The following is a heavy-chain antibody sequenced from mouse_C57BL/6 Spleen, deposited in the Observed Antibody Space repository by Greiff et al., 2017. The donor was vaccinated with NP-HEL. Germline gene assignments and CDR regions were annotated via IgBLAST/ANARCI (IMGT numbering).Heavy chain of an antibody. V-gene: IGHV1-52*01. D-gene: IGHD2-2*01. CDR2: VDPSDSEP. CDR3: ARDGYDGGFAY. CDR1: GYTFTSYW. Sequence: QVQLQQPGAELVRPGSSVKLSCKASGYTFTSYWMHWVKQRPIQGLEWIGNVDPSDSEPHYNQKFKDKATLTVDKSSSTAYMQLSSLTSEDSAVYYCARDGYDGGFAYWGQGTLVTVSA. J-gene: IGHJ3*01.